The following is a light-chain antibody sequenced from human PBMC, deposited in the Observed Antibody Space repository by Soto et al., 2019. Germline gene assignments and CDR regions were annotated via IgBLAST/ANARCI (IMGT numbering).Light chain of an antibody. V-gene: IGKV1-9*01. J-gene: IGKJ4*01. Sequence: DIHLTQSPSVLSASLRDRVTITCRASQDINNYLAWYQQKPGKAPKLLIYAASTLQSGVPSRFSGSGSGTGFTLTISSLQPEDFATYYCQQLHTYPLTFGGGTKVDIK. CDR3: QQLHTYPLT. CDR1: QDINNY. CDR2: AAS.